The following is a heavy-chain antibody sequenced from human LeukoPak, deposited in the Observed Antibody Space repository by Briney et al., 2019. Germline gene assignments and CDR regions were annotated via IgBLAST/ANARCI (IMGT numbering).Heavy chain of an antibody. Sequence: GRSLRLSCAASGFTFSSYAMHWVRQAPGKGLEWVAVISYDGSNKYYADSVEGRFTISRDNSKNTLYLQMNSLRAEDTAVYYCANSGYSYGFDYWGQGTLVTVSS. V-gene: IGHV3-30-3*01. CDR1: GFTFSSYA. D-gene: IGHD5-18*01. CDR2: ISYDGSNK. CDR3: ANSGYSYGFDY. J-gene: IGHJ4*02.